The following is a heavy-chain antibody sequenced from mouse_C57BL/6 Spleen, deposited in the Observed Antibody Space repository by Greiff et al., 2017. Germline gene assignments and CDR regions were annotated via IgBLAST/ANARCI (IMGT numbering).Heavy chain of an antibody. CDR3: ARYGYYPLYAMDY. Sequence: QVQLQQPGAELVRPGSSVKLSCKASGYTFTSYWMHWVKQRPIQGLEWIGNIDPSDSETHYNQKFKYKATLTVDKSSSTAYMQLSSLTSEDSAVYYCARYGYYPLYAMDYWGQGTSVTVSA. D-gene: IGHD2-3*01. V-gene: IGHV1-52*01. CDR1: GYTFTSYW. CDR2: IDPSDSET. J-gene: IGHJ4*01.